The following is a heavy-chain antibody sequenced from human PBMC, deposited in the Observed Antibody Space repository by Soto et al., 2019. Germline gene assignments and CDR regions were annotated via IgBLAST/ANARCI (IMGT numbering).Heavy chain of an antibody. CDR1: GFTFSSYS. CDR3: AKDTYYYDRRGYYVFDY. D-gene: IGHD3-22*01. V-gene: IGHV3-30*18. CDR2: VSHDGSNK. Sequence: QVQLVESGGGVVQPGMSLRLSCAASGFTFSSYSMYCVRQAPGRGLEWVAVVSHDGSNKHYEDSVEGRFTISRDNPTNTVYLQMNSLSAEDTAVYYCAKDTYYYDRRGYYVFDYWGQGTLVTVSS. J-gene: IGHJ4*02.